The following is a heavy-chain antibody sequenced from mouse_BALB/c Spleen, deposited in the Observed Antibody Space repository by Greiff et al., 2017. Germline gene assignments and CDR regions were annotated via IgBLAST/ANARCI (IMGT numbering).Heavy chain of an antibody. CDR2: ISYSGST. CDR3: ARYGNYLYYYAMDY. Sequence: EVKLMESGPSLVKPSQTLSLTCSVTGDSITSGYWNWIRKFPGNKLEYMGYISYSGSTYYNPSLKSRISITRDTSKNQYYLQLNSVTTEDTATYYCARYGNYLYYYAMDYWGQGTSVTVSS. D-gene: IGHD2-1*01. V-gene: IGHV3-8*02. J-gene: IGHJ4*01. CDR1: GDSITSGY.